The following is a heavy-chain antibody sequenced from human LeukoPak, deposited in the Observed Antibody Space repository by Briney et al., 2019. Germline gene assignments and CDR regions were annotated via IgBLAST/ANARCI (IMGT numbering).Heavy chain of an antibody. CDR3: ARLLSGN. CDR2: ISGSGGST. V-gene: IGHV3-23*01. J-gene: IGHJ4*02. Sequence: GGSLRLSCTASGFTFSSHDMSWVRQAPGKGLEWVSGISGSGGSTYYTDSVKGRFTISRDNSKNTLYLQMNSLRAEDTAVYYCARLLSGNWGQGTLVTVSS. D-gene: IGHD2-21*02. CDR1: GFTFSSHD.